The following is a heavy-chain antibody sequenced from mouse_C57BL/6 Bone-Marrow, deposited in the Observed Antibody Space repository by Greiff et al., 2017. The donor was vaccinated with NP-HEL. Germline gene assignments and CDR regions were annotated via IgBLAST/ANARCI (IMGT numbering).Heavy chain of an antibody. CDR2: ISDGGSYT. J-gene: IGHJ2*02. CDR3: ERKRYGSDY. V-gene: IGHV5-4*03. D-gene: IGHD1-1*01. Sequence: EVKLKESGGGLVKPGGSLKLSCAASGFTFSSYAMSWVRQTPEQRLEWVATISDGGSYTKYPENVKGRFTMSRDNAKNNVYMQMCHLKSEDTAMYYCERKRYGSDYWGQGTSLTVSS. CDR1: GFTFSSYA.